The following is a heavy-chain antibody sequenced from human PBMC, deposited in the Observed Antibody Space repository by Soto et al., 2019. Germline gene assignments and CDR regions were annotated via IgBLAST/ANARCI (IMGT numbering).Heavy chain of an antibody. J-gene: IGHJ6*02. CDR3: ARDPPNFYYYGMDV. CDR2: ISKSSTTI. CDR1: GFTLSTYS. V-gene: IGHV3-48*02. Sequence: GGSLRLSCIASGFTLSTYSMTWFRQAPGKGLEWLPYISKSSTTINYADSVKGRFTISRDNAKNSVYLEMSSLRDEDSAVYYCARDPPNFYYYGMDVWGQGTTVTVSS.